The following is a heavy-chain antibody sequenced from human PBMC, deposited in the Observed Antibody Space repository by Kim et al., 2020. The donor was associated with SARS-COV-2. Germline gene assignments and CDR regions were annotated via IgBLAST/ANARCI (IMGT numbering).Heavy chain of an antibody. CDR3: ARLYSGYDLVRGNDD. V-gene: IGHV4-34*01. Sequence: SETLSLTCAVYGGSFSGYYWSWIRQPPGKGLEWIGEINHSGSTNYNPSLKSRVTISVDTSKNQFSLKLSSVTAADTAVYYCARLYSGYDLVRGNDDWGQGTLVTVSS. J-gene: IGHJ4*02. D-gene: IGHD5-12*01. CDR2: INHSGST. CDR1: GGSFSGYY.